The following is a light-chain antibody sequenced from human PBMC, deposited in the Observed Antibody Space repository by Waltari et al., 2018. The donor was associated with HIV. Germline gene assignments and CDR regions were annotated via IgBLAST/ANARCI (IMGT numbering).Light chain of an antibody. V-gene: IGLV2-8*01. J-gene: IGLJ3*02. CDR3: SSYAGSNNRWV. Sequence: QSALTQPPSASGSPGQSVTISCTGTSSDVGGYNYASWYHHHPGKAPKRMIYEVSKRPSGVPDRFSGSKSGRPASLTVSGLQAEDEADYYCSSYAGSNNRWVFGGGTKLTAL. CDR1: SSDVGGYNY. CDR2: EVS.